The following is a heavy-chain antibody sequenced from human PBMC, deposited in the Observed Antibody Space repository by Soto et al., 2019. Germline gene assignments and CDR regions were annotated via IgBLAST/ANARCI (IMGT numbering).Heavy chain of an antibody. CDR2: INPSGGST. CDR3: ARGTYYDFWSGYPWTYYYYGMDV. J-gene: IGHJ6*02. Sequence: ASVKVSCKASGYTFTSYYMHWVRQAPGQGLEWMGIINPSGGSTSYAQKFQGRVTMTRDTSTSTVYMELSSLRSEDTAVYYCARGTYYDFWSGYPWTYYYYGMDVWGQGTKVTVS. CDR1: GYTFTSYY. D-gene: IGHD3-3*01. V-gene: IGHV1-46*01.